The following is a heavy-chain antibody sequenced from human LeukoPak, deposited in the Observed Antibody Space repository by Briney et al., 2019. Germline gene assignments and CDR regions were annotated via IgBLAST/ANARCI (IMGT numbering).Heavy chain of an antibody. D-gene: IGHD2-2*02. V-gene: IGHV3-11*01. Sequence: GGSLRLSCAASGFTFSDYYMSWIRQAPGKGLEWVSYISSSGSTRYYADSVKGRFTISRDNAKNSLYLQMNSLRAEDTAVYYCAREEVVVVPAAIPQNYYYYGMDVWGQGTTVTVSS. CDR1: GFTFSDYY. J-gene: IGHJ6*02. CDR2: ISSSGSTR. CDR3: AREEVVVVPAAIPQNYYYYGMDV.